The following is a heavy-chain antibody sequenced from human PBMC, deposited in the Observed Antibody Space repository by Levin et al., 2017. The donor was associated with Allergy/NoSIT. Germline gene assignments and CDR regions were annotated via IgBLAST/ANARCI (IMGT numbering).Heavy chain of an antibody. CDR3: AKDLTAMDPGPSYFDY. J-gene: IGHJ4*02. CDR2: ISYDGSNK. V-gene: IGHV3-30*18. Sequence: QTGGSLRLSCAASGFTFSSYGMHWVRQAPGKGLEWVAVISYDGSNKYYADSVKGRFTISRDNSKNTLYLQMNSLRAEDTAVYYCAKDLTAMDPGPSYFDYWGQGTLVTVSS. CDR1: GFTFSSYG. D-gene: IGHD5-18*01.